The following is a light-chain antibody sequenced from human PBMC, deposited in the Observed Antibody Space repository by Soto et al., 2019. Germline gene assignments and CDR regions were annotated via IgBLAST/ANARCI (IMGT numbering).Light chain of an antibody. J-gene: IGLJ3*02. CDR2: DTD. V-gene: IGLV7-46*01. CDR1: TGSVTSGHY. CDR3: LLSYSGAWV. Sequence: QAVVTQEPSLTVSPGGTVTLTCGSSTGSVTSGHYPFWFQQKPGQAPRTLIFDTDSKHSWTPARFSGSLLGGKAALTLSGAQPEDEADYYCLLSYSGAWVFGGGTKLT.